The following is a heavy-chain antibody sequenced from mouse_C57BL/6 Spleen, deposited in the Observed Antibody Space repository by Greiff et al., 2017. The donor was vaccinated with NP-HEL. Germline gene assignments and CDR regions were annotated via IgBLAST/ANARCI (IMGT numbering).Heavy chain of an antibody. Sequence: EVKLVESGGGLVQPGGSLKLSCAASGFTFSDYYMYWVRQTPEKRLEWVAYISDGGGSTYYPDTVKGRFTISRDNAKSTLYLQMSRLKSEDTAMYYCLRGGYDDGAWFAYWGQGTLVTVSA. CDR2: ISDGGGST. V-gene: IGHV5-12*01. CDR1: GFTFSDYY. CDR3: LRGGYDDGAWFAY. J-gene: IGHJ3*01. D-gene: IGHD2-2*01.